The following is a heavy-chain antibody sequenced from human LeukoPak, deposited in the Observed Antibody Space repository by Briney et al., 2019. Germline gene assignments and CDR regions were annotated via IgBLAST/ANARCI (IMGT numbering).Heavy chain of an antibody. J-gene: IGHJ3*02. Sequence: PGGSLRLSCAASGFFVSNNYMSWVRQAPGKGLECVSVTYSGGTTHFADSVKGRFTISRDHSKNTLYLQMDSLRAEDTAVYYCARSIVVVPAGPLDAFDIWGQGTMVTVSS. D-gene: IGHD2-2*01. CDR3: ARSIVVVPAGPLDAFDI. CDR1: GFFVSNNY. V-gene: IGHV3-66*01. CDR2: TYSGGTT.